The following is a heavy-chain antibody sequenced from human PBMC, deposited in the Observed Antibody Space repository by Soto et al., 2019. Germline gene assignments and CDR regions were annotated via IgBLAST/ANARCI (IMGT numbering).Heavy chain of an antibody. CDR3: TTGRRHGLDY. J-gene: IGHJ4*02. CDR2: IKSKTDGGTT. Sequence: EVQLVESGGGLVKPGGSLRLSCAASGFTFSNAWMSWVRQAPGKGLEWVGRIKSKTDGGTTDYAAPVKGRFTISRDDSKNPLHLQMNSLKTEDTAVYYRTTGRRHGLDYWGQGTLVTVSS. V-gene: IGHV3-15*01. CDR1: GFTFSNAW.